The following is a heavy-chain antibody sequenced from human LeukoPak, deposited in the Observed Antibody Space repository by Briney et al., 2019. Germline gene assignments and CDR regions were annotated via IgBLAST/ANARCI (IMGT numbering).Heavy chain of an antibody. J-gene: IGHJ4*02. V-gene: IGHV3-33*01. CDR1: GFTFSSYG. CDR2: IWYDGSNK. D-gene: IGHD3-3*01. Sequence: GGSLRLSCAASGFTFSSYGMHWVRQAPGKGLEWVAVIWYDGSNKYYADSVKGRFTISRDNSKNTLYLLLNSLRAEDTAVYYCARFHDFWRWGQGTLVTVSS. CDR3: ARFHDFWR.